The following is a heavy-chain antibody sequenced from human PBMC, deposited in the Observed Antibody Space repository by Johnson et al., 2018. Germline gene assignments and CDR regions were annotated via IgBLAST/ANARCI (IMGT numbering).Heavy chain of an antibody. D-gene: IGHD2-15*01. Sequence: VQLVQSGGALVQPGGSLRLSCAASGFTFSSRSMNWVRQAPGKGLEWTSFIAGNSDTAYHADSVKGRFTISRDNGKNSLFLHMNSLRADDTAVYYCARDYWSGFELWGQGTMVSVSS. CDR1: GFTFSSRS. CDR2: IAGNSDTA. V-gene: IGHV3-48*01. J-gene: IGHJ3*01. CDR3: ARDYWSGFEL.